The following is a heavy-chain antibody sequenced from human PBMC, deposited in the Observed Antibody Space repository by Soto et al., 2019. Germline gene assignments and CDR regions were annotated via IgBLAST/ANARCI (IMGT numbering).Heavy chain of an antibody. V-gene: IGHV4-59*08. Sequence: QVQLQESGPGLVKPSETLSLTCTVSGASISRDHWNWIRQPPGKGLEWIGEYSGTTNYNPSLRSRVTIRVDTSNNQFPLKLSPVTAADTAVYFCATYTTGGGGRGYWGQGTLVTVSS. CDR1: GASISRDH. D-gene: IGHD3-16*01. CDR2: YSGTT. J-gene: IGHJ4*02. CDR3: ATYTTGGGGRGY.